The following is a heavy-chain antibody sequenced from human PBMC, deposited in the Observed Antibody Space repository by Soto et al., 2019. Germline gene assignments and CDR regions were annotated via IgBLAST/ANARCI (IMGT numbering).Heavy chain of an antibody. J-gene: IGHJ4*02. CDR2: IYYDGSNK. Sequence: QVQLVESGGGVVQPGRSLRLSCAASGVAFSAYGMHWVRQAPGKGLEWVAMIYYDGSNKYYADSVKGRFTISRDNSKNTLYLQMSSLRAEDTALYYCARVGGTVTSDYWGQGTRVTVSS. V-gene: IGHV3-33*01. D-gene: IGHD4-17*01. CDR1: GVAFSAYG. CDR3: ARVGGTVTSDY.